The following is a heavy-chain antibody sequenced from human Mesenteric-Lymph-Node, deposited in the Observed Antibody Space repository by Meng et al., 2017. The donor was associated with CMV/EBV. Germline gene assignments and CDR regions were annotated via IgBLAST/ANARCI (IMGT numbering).Heavy chain of an antibody. CDR1: GFTFSSYW. Sequence: GGSLRLSCAASGFTFSSYWMSWVRQAPGKGLEWVANIKQDGSEKYYVDSVKGRFTISRDNAKNSLYLQMNSLRAEDTAVYYCARTIAARPDYYYGMDVWGQGTTVTVSS. J-gene: IGHJ6*02. CDR3: ARTIAARPDYYYGMDV. V-gene: IGHV3-7*01. CDR2: IKQDGSEK. D-gene: IGHD6-6*01.